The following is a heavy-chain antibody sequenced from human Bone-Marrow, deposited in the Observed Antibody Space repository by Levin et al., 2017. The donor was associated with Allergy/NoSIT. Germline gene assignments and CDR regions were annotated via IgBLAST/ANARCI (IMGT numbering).Heavy chain of an antibody. CDR1: GYTFTSYG. CDR3: ARSSTYYYGSGSYYDY. D-gene: IGHD3-10*01. J-gene: IGHJ4*02. CDR2: ISAYNGNT. V-gene: IGHV1-18*01. Sequence: VASVKVSCKASGYTFTSYGISWVRQAPGQGLEWMGWISAYNGNTNYAQKLQGRVTMTTDTSTSTAYMELRSLRSDDTAVYYCARSSTYYYGSGSYYDYWGQGTLVTVSS.